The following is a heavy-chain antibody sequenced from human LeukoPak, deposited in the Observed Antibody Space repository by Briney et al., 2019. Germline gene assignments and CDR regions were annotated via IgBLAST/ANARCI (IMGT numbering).Heavy chain of an antibody. Sequence: SETLSLTCNVSGGSISSSSYYWGWIRQPPGKGLEWIGNIYYSGSTYYNPSLKSRVTISVDTSKNQFSLKLSSVTAADTAVYYCARARLAHNFDYWGQGTLVTVSS. J-gene: IGHJ4*02. CDR2: IYYSGST. V-gene: IGHV4-39*07. CDR1: GGSISSSSYY. CDR3: ARARLAHNFDY.